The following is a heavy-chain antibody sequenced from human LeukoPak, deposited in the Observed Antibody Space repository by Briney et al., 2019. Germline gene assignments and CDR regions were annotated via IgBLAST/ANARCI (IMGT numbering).Heavy chain of an antibody. V-gene: IGHV3-7*01. J-gene: IGHJ4*02. CDR1: GFTFSSYW. Sequence: RGSLRLSCAASGFTFSSYWMSWVRQAPGKGLEWVANIKQDGSEKYYVDSVKGRFTISRDNSKNTLYLQMNSLRAEDTAVYYCARDLTVVVVTAIQYYFDYWGQGTLVTVSS. D-gene: IGHD2-21*02. CDR2: IKQDGSEK. CDR3: ARDLTVVVVTAIQYYFDY.